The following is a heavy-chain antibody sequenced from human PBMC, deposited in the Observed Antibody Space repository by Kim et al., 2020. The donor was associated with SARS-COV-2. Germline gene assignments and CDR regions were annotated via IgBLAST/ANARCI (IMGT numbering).Heavy chain of an antibody. V-gene: IGHV4-59*08. CDR3: ARYTDSPNNGMDV. CDR2: IYYSGST. D-gene: IGHD2-15*01. CDR1: GGSISSYY. J-gene: IGHJ6*02. Sequence: SETLSLTCTVSGGSISSYYWSWIRQPPGKGLEWIGYIYYSGSTNYNPSLKSRVTISVDTSKNQFSLKLSSATAADTAVYYCARYTDSPNNGMDVWGQGTTVTVSS.